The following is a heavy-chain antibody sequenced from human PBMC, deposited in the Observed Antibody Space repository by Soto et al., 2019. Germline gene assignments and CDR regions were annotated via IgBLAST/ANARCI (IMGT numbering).Heavy chain of an antibody. Sequence: GGSLRLSCAASGFTFSSYAMSWVRQAPGKGLEWVSAISGSGGSTYYADSVKGRFTISRDNSKNTLYLQMNSLRAEDTAVYYCAKDRVGGSTYYDFWSGYHDPYYYYYGMDVWGQGTTVTVSS. CDR3: AKDRVGGSTYYDFWSGYHDPYYYYYGMDV. J-gene: IGHJ6*02. CDR2: ISGSGGST. D-gene: IGHD3-3*01. CDR1: GFTFSSYA. V-gene: IGHV3-23*01.